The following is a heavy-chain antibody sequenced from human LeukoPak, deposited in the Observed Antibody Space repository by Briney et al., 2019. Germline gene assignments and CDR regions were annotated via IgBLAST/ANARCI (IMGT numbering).Heavy chain of an antibody. Sequence: GGSLRLSCAASGFTFSSYNMNWVRQAPGKGLEWVSSITSSSSFIYYADSVKGRFTISRDNAKNSLYLQMNSLRAEDTSVYYCAKGQYYYGSGIYFDYWGQGTLVTVSS. CDR1: GFTFSSYN. D-gene: IGHD3-10*01. CDR3: AKGQYYYGSGIYFDY. CDR2: ITSSSSFI. J-gene: IGHJ4*02. V-gene: IGHV3-21*04.